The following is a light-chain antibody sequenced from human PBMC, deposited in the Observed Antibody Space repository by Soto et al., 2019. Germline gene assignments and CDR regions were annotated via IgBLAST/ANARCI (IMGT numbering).Light chain of an antibody. CDR3: QQANSFPRT. CDR1: QAISTW. J-gene: IGKJ1*01. CDR2: APS. V-gene: IGKV1D-12*01. Sequence: DIQMTQSPSSVSASVGDRVTITCRASQAISTWLAWYQQKPGKAPKLLIYAPSNLQTGVPSRVSGSRSATDFTLTISSLQPEDFATDYCQQANSFPRTCGQGIKVEIK.